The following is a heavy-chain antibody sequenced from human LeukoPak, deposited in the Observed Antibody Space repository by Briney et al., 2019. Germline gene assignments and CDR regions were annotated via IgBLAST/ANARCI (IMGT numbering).Heavy chain of an antibody. Sequence: GGSLRLSCAASGFTFSSYAMSWVRQAPGKGLEWVSAISGSGGSTYYADSVKGRFTISRDNSKNTLYLQMNSLRAEDTAVYYCAKDAGATVTTQYPVPDYWGQGTLVTVSS. J-gene: IGHJ4*02. V-gene: IGHV3-23*01. CDR1: GFTFSSYA. CDR3: AKDAGATVTTQYPVPDY. D-gene: IGHD4-17*01. CDR2: ISGSGGST.